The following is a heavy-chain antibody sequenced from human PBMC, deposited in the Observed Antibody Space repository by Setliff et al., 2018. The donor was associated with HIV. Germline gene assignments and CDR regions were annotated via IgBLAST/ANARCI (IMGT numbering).Heavy chain of an antibody. V-gene: IGHV3-23*01. CDR3: AREGITGTTLHPY. Sequence: PGGSLRLSCAASGFTFSSYMMNWVRQAPGKGLEWVSGISDSGGSTYYADSVKGRFTISRDNSKNTLNLQMNSLRAEDTAVYYCAREGITGTTLHPYWGQGTLVTVSS. D-gene: IGHD1-7*01. CDR2: ISDSGGST. J-gene: IGHJ4*02. CDR1: GFTFSSYM.